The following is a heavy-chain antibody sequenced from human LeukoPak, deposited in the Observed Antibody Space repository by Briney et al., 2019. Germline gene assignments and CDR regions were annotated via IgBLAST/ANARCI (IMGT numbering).Heavy chain of an antibody. CDR2: ISWNSGSI. CDR3: AKDQSYDFWSGYTTHAFDI. D-gene: IGHD3-3*01. Sequence: GGSLRLSYAASGFTFDDYAMRWVRHAPGKGLEWVSGISWNSGSIGYADSVKGRFTISRDNAKNSLYLQMNSLRAEDTALYYCAKDQSYDFWSGYTTHAFDIWGQGTMVTVSS. J-gene: IGHJ3*02. CDR1: GFTFDDYA. V-gene: IGHV3-9*01.